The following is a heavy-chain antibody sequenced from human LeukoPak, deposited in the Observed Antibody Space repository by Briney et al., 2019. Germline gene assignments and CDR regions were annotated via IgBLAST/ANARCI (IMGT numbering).Heavy chain of an antibody. CDR3: ARHLPYSSGWDPEDY. CDR2: INPNSGGT. J-gene: IGHJ4*02. V-gene: IGHV1-2*02. Sequence: ASLKVSCKASGYTFTGYYMHWVRQAPGQGLEWMGWINPNSGGTNYAQKFQGRVTMTRDTSISTAYMELSRLRSDDTAVYYCARHLPYSSGWDPEDYWGQGTLVTVSS. D-gene: IGHD6-19*01. CDR1: GYTFTGYY.